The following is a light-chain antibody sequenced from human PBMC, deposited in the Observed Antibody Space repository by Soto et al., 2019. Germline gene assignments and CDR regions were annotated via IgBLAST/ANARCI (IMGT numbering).Light chain of an antibody. CDR3: LSYAGSNTLL. V-gene: IGLV2-11*01. Sequence: QSALTQPPSVSGSPGQSVTISCTGTSTDVGCYNYVSWYQHHPGNAPKLIIYDVTQRPSGVPDRFSGSKSGTTASLAISGLQADDEDNYYCLSYAGSNTLLFGGGTKVTVL. CDR1: STDVGCYNY. J-gene: IGLJ2*01. CDR2: DVT.